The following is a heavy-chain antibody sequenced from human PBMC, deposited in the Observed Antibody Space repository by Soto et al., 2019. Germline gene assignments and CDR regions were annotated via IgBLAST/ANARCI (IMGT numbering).Heavy chain of an antibody. CDR1: GGSFSGYY. J-gene: IGHJ4*02. CDR3: ARGRITMVRGVVLFDY. V-gene: IGHV4-34*01. D-gene: IGHD3-10*01. CDR2: INHSGST. Sequence: PSETLSLTCAVYGGSFSGYYWSWIRQPPGKGLEWIGEINHSGSTNYNPSLKSRVTISVDTSKNQFSLKLSSVTAADTAVYYCARGRITMVRGVVLFDYWGQGTLVTVSS.